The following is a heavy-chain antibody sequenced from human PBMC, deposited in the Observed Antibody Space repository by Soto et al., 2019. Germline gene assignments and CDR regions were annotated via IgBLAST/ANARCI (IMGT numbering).Heavy chain of an antibody. CDR1: GFTFTDYY. D-gene: IGHD1-1*01. CDR3: ARDLTGTGYDAFDI. CDR2: INPDSGGT. J-gene: IGHJ3*02. Sequence: ASVKVSCTASGFTFTDYYIHWVRQAPGQGLQWMGLINPDSGGTRYAQNYQDWVTMTRDTSINTAYMELKRLRFNDTAVYYCARDLTGTGYDAFDIWGQGTMVTVSS. V-gene: IGHV1-2*04.